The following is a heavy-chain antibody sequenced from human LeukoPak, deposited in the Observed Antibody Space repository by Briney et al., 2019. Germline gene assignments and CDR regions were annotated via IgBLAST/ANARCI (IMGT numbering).Heavy chain of an antibody. D-gene: IGHD3-22*01. Sequence: GSLRLSCAASGFTVSSNYMSWVRQAPGKGLEWVSVIYSGGSTYYADSVKGRFTISRDNSKNTLYLQMNSLRAEDTAVYYCVSSDSSGYYFFDYWGQGTLVTVSS. CDR2: IYSGGST. J-gene: IGHJ4*02. CDR3: VSSDSSGYYFFDY. V-gene: IGHV3-66*01. CDR1: GFTVSSNY.